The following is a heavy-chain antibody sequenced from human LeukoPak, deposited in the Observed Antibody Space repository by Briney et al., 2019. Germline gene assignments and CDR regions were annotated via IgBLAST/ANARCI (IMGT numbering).Heavy chain of an antibody. V-gene: IGHV4-34*01. Sequence: ASETLSLTCAVYGGSFSGYYWSRVRQPPGKGLEWIGEISHSGSTNYNPSLKSRVTISVDTSKNQFSLKLSSVTAADTAVYYCARGRIVVVYFDYWGQGTLVTVSS. D-gene: IGHD2-15*01. J-gene: IGHJ4*02. CDR3: ARGRIVVVYFDY. CDR1: GGSFSGYY. CDR2: ISHSGST.